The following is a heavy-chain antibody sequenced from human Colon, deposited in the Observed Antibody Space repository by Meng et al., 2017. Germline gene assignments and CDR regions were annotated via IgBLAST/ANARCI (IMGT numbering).Heavy chain of an antibody. CDR3: ARTAMLDS. D-gene: IGHD2-2*01. J-gene: IGHJ5*01. Sequence: QVQLVQSGAEVRKPGASVKVTCKASGYTFTSSDINWVRQATGRGLEWLEWMNPNNGNTGSAQKFQGRVSMTRDTSIGTAYMELSGLTSEDTAVYYCARTAMLDSWGQGTLVTVSS. CDR2: MNPNNGNT. CDR1: GYTFTSSD. V-gene: IGHV1-8*01.